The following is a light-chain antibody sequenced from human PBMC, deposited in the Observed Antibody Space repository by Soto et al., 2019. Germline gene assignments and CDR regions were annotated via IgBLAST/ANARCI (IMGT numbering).Light chain of an antibody. J-gene: IGKJ1*01. CDR1: QSISSW. CDR2: DAS. CDR3: QQYNSYPWT. Sequence: DIQMTQSPSTLSASVGDRVTITCRASQSISSWLAWYQQKPGKAPKLLIYDASSLESGVPSRLSGSGSGTAFTLTISSLQPDDFATYYCQQYNSYPWTFGQGTKVEIK. V-gene: IGKV1-5*01.